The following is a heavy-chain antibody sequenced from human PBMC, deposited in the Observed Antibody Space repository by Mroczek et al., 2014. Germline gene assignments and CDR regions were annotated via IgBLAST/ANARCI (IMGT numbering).Heavy chain of an antibody. CDR2: INHSGST. CDR1: GGSFSGYY. J-gene: IGHJ6*02. D-gene: IGHD3-3*01. V-gene: IGHV4-34*01. Sequence: QVQLQQWGAGLLKPSETLSLTCAVYGGSFSGYYWSWIRQPPGKGLEWIGEINHSGSTNYNPSLKSRVTISVDTSKNQFSLKLSSVTAADTAVYYCARCGIRFLEWLYGGMDVWGQGTTVTVSS. CDR3: ARCGIRFLEWLYGGMDV.